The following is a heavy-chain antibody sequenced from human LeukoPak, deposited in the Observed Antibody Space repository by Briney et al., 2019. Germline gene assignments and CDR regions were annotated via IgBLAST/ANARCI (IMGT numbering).Heavy chain of an antibody. CDR3: TRESRFWSGYYFDS. J-gene: IGHJ4*02. D-gene: IGHD3-3*01. CDR1: GFTFSDYY. V-gene: IGHV3-11*01. CDR2: ISSGGSTI. Sequence: GGSLXLSCAASGFTFSDYYMSWIRQAPGKGLEWVSYISSGGSTIYYADSVKGRFTISRDNAKNSLYLQMNSLRTEDTAVYYCTRESRFWSGYYFDSWGQGTLVAVSS.